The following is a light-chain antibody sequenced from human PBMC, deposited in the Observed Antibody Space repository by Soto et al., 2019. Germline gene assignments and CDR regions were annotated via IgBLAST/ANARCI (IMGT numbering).Light chain of an antibody. CDR1: SSDVGGYNY. CDR3: NSYTGSGIV. V-gene: IGLV2-14*01. Sequence: QSVLTQPASVSGSPGQSITISCTGTSSDVGGYNYVSWYQHHPGKAPKLMIYEVSNRPSGVSYRFSGSKSGSTASLTISGLQAEDEADYYCNSYTGSGIVFGTGTKVTV. J-gene: IGLJ1*01. CDR2: EVS.